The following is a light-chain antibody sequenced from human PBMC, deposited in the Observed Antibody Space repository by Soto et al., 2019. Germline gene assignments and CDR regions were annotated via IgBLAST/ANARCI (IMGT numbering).Light chain of an antibody. V-gene: IGKV3-15*01. J-gene: IGKJ5*01. CDR2: DTS. CDR1: QSVSIK. CDR3: QQYNNWPPIT. Sequence: EIGRTQSPATLSVSPGERATLSCRASQSVSIKLAWYQQRPGQAPRLLIYDTSTRATGIPARFSGSGSGTEFTLTISSLQSEDFAVYYCQQYNNWPPITFGQGTRLEIK.